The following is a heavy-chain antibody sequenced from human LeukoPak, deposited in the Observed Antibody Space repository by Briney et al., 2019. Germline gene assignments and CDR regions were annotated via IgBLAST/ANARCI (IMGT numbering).Heavy chain of an antibody. J-gene: IGHJ4*02. CDR2: ISYDGSGK. D-gene: IGHD2-2*01. CDR3: ARDLQDIVVVPAADY. V-gene: IGHV3-30*04. Sequence: GRSLRLSCAASGFTFSSYAMHWVRQAPGKGLEWVAVISYDGSGKYYADSVKGRFTISRDNSKNTLYLQMNSLKGEDTAVYYCARDLQDIVVVPAADYWGQGTLVTVSS. CDR1: GFTFSSYA.